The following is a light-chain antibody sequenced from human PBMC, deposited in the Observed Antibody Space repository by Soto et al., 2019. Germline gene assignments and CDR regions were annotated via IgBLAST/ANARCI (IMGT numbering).Light chain of an antibody. Sequence: EIVLTQSPATLSLSPGERATLSCGASQSIRSNSLAWYQQKPGLAPRLLIYDASSRATGIPDRFSGSGSGTDLTLTISRLEPEDFAVDYCQQYGSSLLTFGGGSKVEIK. CDR3: QQYGSSLLT. CDR1: QSIRSNS. CDR2: DAS. J-gene: IGKJ4*01. V-gene: IGKV3D-20*01.